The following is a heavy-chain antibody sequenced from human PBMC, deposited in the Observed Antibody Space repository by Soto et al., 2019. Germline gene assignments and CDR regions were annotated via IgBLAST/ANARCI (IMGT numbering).Heavy chain of an antibody. CDR2: IIPIFGTA. CDR1: GGTFSSYA. CDR3: ASCSSTSCNKRNWFDP. Sequence: SVKVSFKASGGTFSSYAISWVRQAPGQGLEWMGGIIPIFGTANYAQKFQGRVTITADESTSTAYMELSSLRSEDTAVYYCASCSSTSCNKRNWFDPWGQGTLVTVSS. D-gene: IGHD2-2*02. V-gene: IGHV1-69*13. J-gene: IGHJ5*02.